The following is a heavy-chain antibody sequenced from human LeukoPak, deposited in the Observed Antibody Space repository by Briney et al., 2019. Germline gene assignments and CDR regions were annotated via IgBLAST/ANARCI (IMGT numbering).Heavy chain of an antibody. J-gene: IGHJ5*02. D-gene: IGHD3-3*01. CDR3: ARGGRDFWSGYTNANWFDP. Sequence: SVKVSCKASGGTLSSYAISWVRQAPGQGLEWMGGITPIFGTANYAQKFQGRVTITTDESTSTAYMELSSLRSEDTAVYYCARGGRDFWSGYTNANWFDPWGQGTLVTVSS. CDR2: ITPIFGTA. CDR1: GGTLSSYA. V-gene: IGHV1-69*05.